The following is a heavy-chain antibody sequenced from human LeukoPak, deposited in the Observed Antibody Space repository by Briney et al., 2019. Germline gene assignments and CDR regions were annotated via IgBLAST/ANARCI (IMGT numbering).Heavy chain of an antibody. V-gene: IGHV1-46*01. Sequence: ASVKVSCEASGYAFTRYSMQWVRQAPGQGLEWMGVINPGGGSTNYAQKFQGKVTLTRDTPTSTAYMELSSLTSEDTAVYYCARERDSSSSSAYWGQGTLVTVSS. CDR1: GYAFTRYS. CDR2: INPGGGST. J-gene: IGHJ4*02. D-gene: IGHD6-13*01. CDR3: ARERDSSSSSAY.